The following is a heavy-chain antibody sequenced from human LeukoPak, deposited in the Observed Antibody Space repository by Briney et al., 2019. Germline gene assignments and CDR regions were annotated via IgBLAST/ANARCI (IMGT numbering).Heavy chain of an antibody. CDR1: GGSISSYY. D-gene: IGHD6-13*01. Sequence: SETLSLTCTVSGGSISSYYCTWIRQSPGKGLEWIGYIYFGGSTNYSPSLRSRVTISRDTSKNQFSLKLTSVTAEDTAVYYCARATGISAAANWGQGTLVTISS. J-gene: IGHJ4*02. CDR3: ARATGISAAAN. CDR2: IYFGGST. V-gene: IGHV4-59*01.